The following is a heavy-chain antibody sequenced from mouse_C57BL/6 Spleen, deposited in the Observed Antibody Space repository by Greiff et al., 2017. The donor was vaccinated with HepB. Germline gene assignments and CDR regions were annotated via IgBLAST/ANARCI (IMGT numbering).Heavy chain of an antibody. V-gene: IGHV1-69*01. CDR2: IDPSDSYT. Sequence: QVQLQQPGAEFVMPGASVKLSCKASGYTFTSYWMHWVKQRPGQGLEWIGEIDPSDSYTNYNQKFKGKSTLTVDKSSSTAYMQLSSLTSEDSAVYYCARRILRGYFDVWGTGTTVTVSS. CDR3: ARRILRGYFDV. D-gene: IGHD1-1*01. J-gene: IGHJ1*03. CDR1: GYTFTSYW.